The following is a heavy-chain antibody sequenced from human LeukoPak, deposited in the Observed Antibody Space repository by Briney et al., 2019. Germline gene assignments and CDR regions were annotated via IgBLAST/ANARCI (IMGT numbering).Heavy chain of an antibody. CDR1: GFSFGSYG. D-gene: IGHD2-15*01. V-gene: IGHV3-33*01. Sequence: GGSLRLSCAASGFSFGSYGMHWVRQAPGKGLEWVAVIWFDGSDKYYAGSVTGRFNISRDNSMNTLYLQMSSLRAEDTAVYYCVRDRNPQGYYYGLDVWGQGTTVTVSS. J-gene: IGHJ6*02. CDR3: VRDRNPQGYYYGLDV. CDR2: IWFDGSDK.